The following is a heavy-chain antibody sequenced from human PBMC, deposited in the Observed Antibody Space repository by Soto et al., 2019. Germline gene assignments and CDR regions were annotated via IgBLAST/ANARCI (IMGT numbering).Heavy chain of an antibody. CDR2: ISGSGGST. D-gene: IGHD6-19*01. J-gene: IGHJ4*02. Sequence: EVQLLESGGGLVQPGGSLRLSCAASGFTFSSYAMNWVRQAPGKGLEWVPVISGSGGSTYYAESVKGRFTISRDNSKNTLYLQMNSLRAEDTAVYYCARRSSGWYFDYWGQGTLVTVSS. V-gene: IGHV3-23*01. CDR1: GFTFSSYA. CDR3: ARRSSGWYFDY.